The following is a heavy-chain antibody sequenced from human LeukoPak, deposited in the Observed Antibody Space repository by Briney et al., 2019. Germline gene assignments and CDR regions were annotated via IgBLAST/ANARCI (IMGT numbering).Heavy chain of an antibody. CDR3: ARDKGDYDSSGSLFVF. D-gene: IGHD3-16*01. CDR1: GFSFSRYW. CDR2: IRQDGGEI. J-gene: IGHJ4*02. V-gene: IGHV3-7*03. Sequence: GGSLRLSCAASGFSFSRYWMSWVRQVPRKGLEWVANIRQDGGEIYYVDSVKGRFTISRDNAKSSLYLQMNSLRAGDTAVYYCARDKGDYDSSGSLFVFGGQGTLVTVSS.